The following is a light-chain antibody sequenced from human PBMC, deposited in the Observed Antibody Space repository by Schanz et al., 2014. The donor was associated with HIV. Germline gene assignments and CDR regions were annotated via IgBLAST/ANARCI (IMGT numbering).Light chain of an antibody. Sequence: EIMMTQSPATLSVSPGERATLSCRASQSVSSNLAWYQQKPGQAPRLLIYGASTRATGIPARFSASGSGTEFTLTISSLQSEDFAVYYCQQYNNWPRTFGPGTKVDIK. CDR3: QQYNNWPRT. V-gene: IGKV3-15*01. J-gene: IGKJ3*01. CDR2: GAS. CDR1: QSVSSN.